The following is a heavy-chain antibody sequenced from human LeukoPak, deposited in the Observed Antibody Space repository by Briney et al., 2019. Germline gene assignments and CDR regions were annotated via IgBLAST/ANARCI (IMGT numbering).Heavy chain of an antibody. Sequence: PGGSLRLSCSASGLTYSSYAISWVRQAPGKGLEWVSAISGSGGSTYYADSVKGRFTISRDNSKNTLYLQMNSLRAEDTAVYYCAKDYGGGYNQGYVDYWGQGTLVTVSS. D-gene: IGHD5-24*01. CDR2: ISGSGGST. CDR1: GLTYSSYA. CDR3: AKDYGGGYNQGYVDY. V-gene: IGHV3-23*01. J-gene: IGHJ4*02.